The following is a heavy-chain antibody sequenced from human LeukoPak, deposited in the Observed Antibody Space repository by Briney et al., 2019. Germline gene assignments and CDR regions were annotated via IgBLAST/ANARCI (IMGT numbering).Heavy chain of an antibody. D-gene: IGHD6-19*01. CDR1: GGSISSSSYY. CDR3: ASSIAVAGWVGYYYGMDV. CDR2: IYYSGST. Sequence: PSETLSLTCTVSGGSISSSSYYWGWIRQPPGKGLEWIGSIYYSGSTYYNPSLKSRVTISVDTSKNQFSLKLSSVTAADTAVYYCASSIAVAGWVGYYYGMDVWGQGTTVTVSS. J-gene: IGHJ6*02. V-gene: IGHV4-39*07.